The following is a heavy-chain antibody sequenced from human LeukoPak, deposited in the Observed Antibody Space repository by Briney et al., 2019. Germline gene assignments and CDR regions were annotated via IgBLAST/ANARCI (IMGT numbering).Heavy chain of an antibody. J-gene: IGHJ6*02. CDR2: TYYRSKWYN. V-gene: IGHV6-1*01. CDR3: ARGRPSYYGMDV. Sequence: SQTLSLTCAISGDSVSRNGAAWNWTRQPPSRGLEWLGRTYYRSKWYNDYAVFVKSRVTINPDTSKNQFSLQLNSVTPEDTAVYYCARGRPSYYGMDVWGQGTTVTVSS. CDR1: GDSVSRNGAA.